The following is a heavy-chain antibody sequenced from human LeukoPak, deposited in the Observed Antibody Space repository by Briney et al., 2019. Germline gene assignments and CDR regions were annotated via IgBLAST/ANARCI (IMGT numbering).Heavy chain of an antibody. CDR3: ARERYGDYVYDY. V-gene: IGHV3-48*01. CDR1: GLTFTTYS. Sequence: PGGSLRLSCAASGLTFTTYSMNWVRQAPGKGLKWVSYIRSSTTINYADSVKGRFTISRDNAKSSPYLQMNGLRAEDTAVYYCARERYGDYVYDYWGQGTLVTVSS. D-gene: IGHD4-17*01. J-gene: IGHJ4*02. CDR2: IRSSTTI.